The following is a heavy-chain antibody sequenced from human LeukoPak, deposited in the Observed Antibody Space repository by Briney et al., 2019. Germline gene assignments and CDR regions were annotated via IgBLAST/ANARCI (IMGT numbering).Heavy chain of an antibody. D-gene: IGHD3-10*01. CDR1: GFTFSSYG. J-gene: IGHJ6*03. Sequence: PGGSLRLSCAASGFTFSSYGMNWVRQAPGKGLEWVSAISGSGGGTFYADSVKGRFTISRDNSKNTLYLQMNSMRAEDTAVYYCAKCLKWFGERNNYYYYMDVWGKGTTVTISS. V-gene: IGHV3-23*01. CDR3: AKCLKWFGERNNYYYYMDV. CDR2: ISGSGGGT.